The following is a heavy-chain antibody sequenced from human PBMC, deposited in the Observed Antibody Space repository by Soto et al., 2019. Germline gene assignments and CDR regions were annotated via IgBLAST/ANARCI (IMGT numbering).Heavy chain of an antibody. CDR1: GFTFSSDW. D-gene: IGHD4-17*01. CDR2: INSDGTDI. J-gene: IGHJ4*02. Sequence: EVNLVESWGGSVQPGGSLRLSCVASGFTFSSDWMHWVRQAPGRGLVWVSRINSDGTDITYADLVKGRFTISRDNAKNTLYLQMNNLRAEDTAVYYCARDTTTGLDNWGQGTLVTVSS. CDR3: ARDTTTGLDN. V-gene: IGHV3-74*03.